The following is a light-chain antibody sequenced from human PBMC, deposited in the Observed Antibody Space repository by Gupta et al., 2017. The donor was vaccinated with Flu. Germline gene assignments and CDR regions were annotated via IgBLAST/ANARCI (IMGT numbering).Light chain of an antibody. V-gene: IGLV10-54*04. CDR1: NTNVGSHA. Sequence: NTNVGSHAANWQQQHPGHPPKLLTFRNDNRPSGIPDRFSASRSGDSASLTITGLQSDDEADYYCASWDNSLREVVFGGGTKLTVL. J-gene: IGLJ3*02. CDR3: ASWDNSLREVV. CDR2: RND.